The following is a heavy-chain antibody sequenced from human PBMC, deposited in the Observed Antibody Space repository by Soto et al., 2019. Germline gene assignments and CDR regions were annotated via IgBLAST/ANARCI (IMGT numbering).Heavy chain of an antibody. V-gene: IGHV5-10-1*01. Sequence: GESLKISCQGSGYTFTNHWITWVRQMPGKGLEWMGRINPSDSHTNYSPSFQGHVTMSVDKSISTAYLQWSSLKASDSAMYYCARYASYYVSSAYFGTDCGQGALVTV. CDR1: GYTFTNHW. CDR2: INPSDSHT. CDR3: ARYASYYVSSAYFGTD. J-gene: IGHJ4*02. D-gene: IGHD3-22*01.